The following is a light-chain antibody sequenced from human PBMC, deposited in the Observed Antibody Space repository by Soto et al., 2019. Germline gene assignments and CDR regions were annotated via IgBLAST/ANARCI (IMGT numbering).Light chain of an antibody. J-gene: IGKJ1*01. CDR2: AAS. CDR1: QGIRND. CDR3: LQDYNYPRT. Sequence: AIQMTQSPSSLSASVGDRVTITRRASQGIRNDLNWYQQKPGKAPKLLIYAASSLQSGVPSKFSGSGSGTDFTLTISSLQPEDFATYYCLQDYNYPRTFGQGTKVEIK. V-gene: IGKV1-6*01.